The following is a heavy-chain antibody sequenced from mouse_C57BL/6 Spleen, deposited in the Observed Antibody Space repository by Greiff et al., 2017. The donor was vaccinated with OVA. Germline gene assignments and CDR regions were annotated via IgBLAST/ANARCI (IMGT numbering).Heavy chain of an antibody. D-gene: IGHD2-4*01. Sequence: QVQLQQPGAELVRPGSSVKLSCKASGYTFTSYWMHWVQQRPIQGLEWIGNIDPSDSETHYNQKFKDKATLTVDKSSSTAYMQRSSLTSEDSAVYYCARGRDDSPYWYFDVWGTGTTVTVSS. CDR3: ARGRDDSPYWYFDV. J-gene: IGHJ1*03. CDR1: GYTFTSYW. CDR2: IDPSDSET. V-gene: IGHV1-52*01.